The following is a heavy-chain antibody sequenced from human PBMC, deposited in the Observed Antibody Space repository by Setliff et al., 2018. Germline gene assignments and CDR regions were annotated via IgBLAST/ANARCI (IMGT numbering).Heavy chain of an antibody. V-gene: IGHV3-74*01. D-gene: IGHD6-13*01. CDR3: ARGGSNSWSPFDY. J-gene: IGHJ4*02. Sequence: GGSLRLSCAASGFTFSGYWMHWVRQAPGKGLVWVSRINSDGSSTTYADSVKGRFTISRDNAKNTLYLQMNSLRAEDTAVYYCARGGSNSWSPFDYWGQGTLVTVSS. CDR1: GFTFSGYW. CDR2: INSDGSST.